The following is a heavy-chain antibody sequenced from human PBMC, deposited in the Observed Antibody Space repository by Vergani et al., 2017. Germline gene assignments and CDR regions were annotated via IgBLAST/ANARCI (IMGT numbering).Heavy chain of an antibody. V-gene: IGHV3-53*04. CDR1: GFTVSSNY. CDR3: ARDRVDIVATTTYYYYYYGMDV. D-gene: IGHD5-12*01. Sequence: EVQLVESGGGLVQPGGSLRLSCAASGFTVSSNYMSWVRQAPGKGLEWVSVIYSGGSTYYADSVKGRFTISRHNSKYTLYLQMNSLRAEDTAVYYCARDRVDIVATTTYYYYYYGMDVWGEGTTVTVSS. J-gene: IGHJ6*04. CDR2: IYSGGST.